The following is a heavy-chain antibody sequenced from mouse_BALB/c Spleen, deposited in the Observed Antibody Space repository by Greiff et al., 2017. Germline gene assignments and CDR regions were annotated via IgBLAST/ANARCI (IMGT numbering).Heavy chain of an antibody. CDR3: ARDTTVGTPFAY. J-gene: IGHJ3*01. V-gene: IGHV3-6*02. CDR1: GYSITSGYY. D-gene: IGHD1-1*01. CDR2: ISYDGSN. Sequence: DVQLQESGPGLVKPSQSLSLTCSVTGYSITSGYYWNWIRQFPGNKLEWMGYISYDGSNNYNPSLKNRISITRDTSKNQFFLKLNSVTTEDTATYYCARDTTVGTPFAYWGQGTLVTVSA.